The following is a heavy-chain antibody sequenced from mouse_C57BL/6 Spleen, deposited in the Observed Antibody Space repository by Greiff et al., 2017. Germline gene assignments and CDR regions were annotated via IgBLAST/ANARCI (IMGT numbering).Heavy chain of an antibody. J-gene: IGHJ1*03. CDR3: TRKWADWYFDV. V-gene: IGHV6-6*01. D-gene: IGHD1-3*01. Sequence: EVQLVESGGGLVQPGGSMKLSCAASGFTFSDAWMDWVRQSPEKGLEWVAEIRNKANNHATYYAESVKGRFTISRDDSKSSVYLQMNSLRAEDTGIYYCTRKWADWYFDVWGTGTTVTVSS. CDR2: IRNKANNHAT. CDR1: GFTFSDAW.